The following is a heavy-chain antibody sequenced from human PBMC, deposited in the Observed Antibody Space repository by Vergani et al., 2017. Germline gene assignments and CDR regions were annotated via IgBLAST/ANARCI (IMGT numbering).Heavy chain of an antibody. D-gene: IGHD2-21*02. CDR3: AKDSHIVVVTAMTD. V-gene: IGHV3-30*04. J-gene: IGHJ4*02. Sequence: VQLVESGGGLVKPGGSLRLSCAASGFTFSSYAMHWVRQAPGKGLEWVAVISYDGSNKYYADSVKGRFTISRDNSKNTLYLQMNSLRAEDTAVYYCAKDSHIVVVTAMTDWGQGTLVTVSS. CDR1: GFTFSSYA. CDR2: ISYDGSNK.